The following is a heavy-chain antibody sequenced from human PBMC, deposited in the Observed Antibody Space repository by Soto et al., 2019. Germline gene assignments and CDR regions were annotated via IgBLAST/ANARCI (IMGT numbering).Heavy chain of an antibody. CDR3: AKAGRGITGTTSYFDY. CDR2: ISGSGGST. V-gene: IGHV3-23*01. J-gene: IGHJ4*02. CDR1: GFTFSSYV. D-gene: IGHD1-7*01. Sequence: GGSLRLSCAASGFTFSSYVMSWVRQAPGKGLEWVSAISGSGGSTYYADSVKGRFTISRDNSKNTLYLQMNSLRAEDTAVYYCAKAGRGITGTTSYFDYWGQGTLVTVSS.